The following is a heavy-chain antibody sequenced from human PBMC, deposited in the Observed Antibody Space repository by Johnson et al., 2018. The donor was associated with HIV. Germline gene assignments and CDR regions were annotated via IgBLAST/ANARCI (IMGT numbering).Heavy chain of an antibody. CDR3: VRDRGWLQSIPDFFDI. D-gene: IGHD5-24*01. CDR1: GFKFKDYY. J-gene: IGHJ3*02. V-gene: IGHV3-11*04. Sequence: QVKLVESGGGLVKPGGSLRVSCAASGFKFKDYYMSWIRQAPGKGLEWISYISSSGGIRYYADSVKGRFTVSRDNAKNSLYLQMNNLRAEDTAVYFCVRDRGWLQSIPDFFDIWGQGTMVTVSS. CDR2: ISSSGGIR.